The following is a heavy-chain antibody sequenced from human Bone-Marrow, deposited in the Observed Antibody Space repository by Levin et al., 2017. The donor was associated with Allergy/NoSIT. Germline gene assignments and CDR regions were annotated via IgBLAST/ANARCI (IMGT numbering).Heavy chain of an antibody. J-gene: IGHJ4*02. Sequence: GESLKISCVASGFTLDGYAVHWFRQTPAKGLEWVAVISYDGNKKFYGDSVVGRFTISRDNAKNSLYLQMNSLRAEDTAVYYCATSSTVPHFFEYWGQGTLVTVSS. D-gene: IGHD4-17*01. CDR2: ISYDGNKK. CDR1: GFTLDGYA. V-gene: IGHV3-30-3*01. CDR3: ATSSTVPHFFEY.